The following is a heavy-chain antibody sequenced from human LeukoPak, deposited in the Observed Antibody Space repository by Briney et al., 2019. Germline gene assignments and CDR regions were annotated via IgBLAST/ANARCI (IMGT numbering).Heavy chain of an antibody. D-gene: IGHD3-10*01. CDR1: GFTFSSYG. CDR2: ISGSGGST. J-gene: IGHJ4*02. CDR3: ARIPSAYGLGFDY. V-gene: IGHV3-23*01. Sequence: PGGTLRLSCAASGFTFSSYGMSWVRQAPGKGLEWVSAISGSGGSTYYADSVKGRFTISRDNAKNSLYLQMNSLRAEDTAVYYCARIPSAYGLGFDYWGQGTLVTVSS.